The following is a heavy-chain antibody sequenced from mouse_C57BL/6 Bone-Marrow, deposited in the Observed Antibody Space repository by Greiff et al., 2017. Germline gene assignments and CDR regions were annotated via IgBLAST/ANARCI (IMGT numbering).Heavy chain of an antibody. CDR3: ARNGRAHYFDY. CDR2: IYPGSGNT. J-gene: IGHJ2*01. V-gene: IGHV1-76*01. CDR1: GYTFTDYY. D-gene: IGHD3-3*01. Sequence: QVQLQQSGAELVRPGASVKLSCKASGYTFTDYYINWVKQRPGQGLEWIARIYPGSGNTYYNEKFKGKATLTAEKSSSTAYMQLSSLTSEDSAVYFCARNGRAHYFDYWGQGTTLTVSS.